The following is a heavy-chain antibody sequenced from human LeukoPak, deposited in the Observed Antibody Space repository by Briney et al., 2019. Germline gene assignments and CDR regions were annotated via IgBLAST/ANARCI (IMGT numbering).Heavy chain of an antibody. CDR3: ARGVVVVPAAPVRYYYYMDV. J-gene: IGHJ6*03. V-gene: IGHV4-34*01. Sequence: SETLSLTCAVYGGSFSGYYWSWIRQPPGKGLEWIGEINHSGSTNYNPSLKSRVTISVDTSKNQFSLKLSSVTAADTAVYYCARGVVVVPAAPVRYYYYMDVWGKGTTVTVSS. CDR2: INHSGST. CDR1: GGSFSGYY. D-gene: IGHD2-2*01.